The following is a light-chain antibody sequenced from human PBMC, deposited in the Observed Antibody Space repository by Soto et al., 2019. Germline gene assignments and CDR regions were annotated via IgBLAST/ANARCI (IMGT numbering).Light chain of an antibody. CDR3: QQRSDWPPELT. CDR1: QSVRSS. CDR2: DAS. Sequence: EIVLTQSTATLTLSPGDRATLSCRASQSVRSSLAWYQQKPGQAPRLLIYDASKRATGIPARFSGSASGTDFTLTISSLEPGDFAVYYCQQRSDWPPELTFGGGTKVDIK. V-gene: IGKV3-11*01. J-gene: IGKJ4*01.